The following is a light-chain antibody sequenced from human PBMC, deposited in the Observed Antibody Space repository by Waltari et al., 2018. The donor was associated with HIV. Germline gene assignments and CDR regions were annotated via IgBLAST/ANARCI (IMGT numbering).Light chain of an antibody. V-gene: IGLV1-44*01. CDR2: SNN. CDR3: AAWDDSLNGWV. J-gene: IGLJ3*02. Sequence: QSVLTQPPSASGTPGQRVTISCSGSSSNIGSYTVNWYQQLPGTAPKLLIYSNNQRPSGVLDRFSGSKSGTSASLAISGLQSEDEADYYCAAWDDSLNGWVFGGGTKLTVL. CDR1: SSNIGSYT.